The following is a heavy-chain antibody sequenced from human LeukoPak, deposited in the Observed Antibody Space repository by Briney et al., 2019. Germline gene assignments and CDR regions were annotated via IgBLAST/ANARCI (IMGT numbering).Heavy chain of an antibody. CDR1: GFTFSSYS. CDR3: AKKSPIFGVVIPLFDY. D-gene: IGHD3-3*01. Sequence: GGSLRLSCAASGFTFSSYSMNGVRQAPGKGLEWVSYISSSSSTIYYADSVKGRFTISRDNAKNSLYLQMNSLRAEDTAVYYCAKKSPIFGVVIPLFDYWGQGTLVSVSS. V-gene: IGHV3-48*04. J-gene: IGHJ4*02. CDR2: ISSSSSTI.